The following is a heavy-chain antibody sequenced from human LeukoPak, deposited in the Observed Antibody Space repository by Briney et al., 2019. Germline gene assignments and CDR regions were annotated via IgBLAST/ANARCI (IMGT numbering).Heavy chain of an antibody. CDR1: GFNVSNTY. V-gene: IGHV3-53*01. CDR2: IYSGGRT. J-gene: IGHJ4*02. Sequence: GGSLRLSCVVTGFNVSNTYMSWVRQAPGKGLEWVSVIYSGGRTYYADSVKGRFTMSRDNSKNTLYFQMNSLTAEDTAVYFCARGTWNPALLDSRGQGTLVTVSS. D-gene: IGHD1-1*01. CDR3: ARGTWNPALLDS.